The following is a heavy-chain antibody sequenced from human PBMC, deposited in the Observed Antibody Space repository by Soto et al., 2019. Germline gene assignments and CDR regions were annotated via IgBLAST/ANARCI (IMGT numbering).Heavy chain of an antibody. CDR1: GFTFGDHA. J-gene: IGHJ3*02. Sequence: GGSLRLSCAASGFTFGDHAMSWVRQAPGKGLEWVSVISSSSSYIYYADSVKGRLTISRDNAKNSLYLQMNSLRAEDTAVYYCAGHYYDSSGYYYGLPDAFDIWGQGTMVTVSS. CDR3: AGHYYDSSGYYYGLPDAFDI. D-gene: IGHD3-22*01. V-gene: IGHV3-21*01. CDR2: ISSSSSYI.